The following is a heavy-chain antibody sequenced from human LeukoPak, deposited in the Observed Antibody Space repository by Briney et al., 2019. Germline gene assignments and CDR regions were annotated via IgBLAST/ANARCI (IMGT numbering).Heavy chain of an antibody. J-gene: IGHJ3*02. V-gene: IGHV3-30*02. CDR2: IRYDGSNK. D-gene: IGHD3-3*01. Sequence: GGSLRLSCAASGFTFSSYGMHWVRQAPGKGLEWVAFIRYDGSNKYYADSVKGRFTISRDNAKNSLYLQMNSLRAEDTAVYYCARDREWLLETYDAFDIWGQGTMVTVSS. CDR3: ARDREWLLETYDAFDI. CDR1: GFTFSSYG.